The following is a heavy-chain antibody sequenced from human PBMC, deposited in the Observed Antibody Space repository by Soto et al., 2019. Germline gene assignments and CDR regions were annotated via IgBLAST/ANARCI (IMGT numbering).Heavy chain of an antibody. CDR2: IYSGGST. J-gene: IGHJ4*02. V-gene: IGHV3-53*02. D-gene: IGHD3-22*01. CDR1: GFTVSSNY. Sequence: EVQLVETGGGLIQPGGSLRLSCAASGFTVSSNYMCWVRQAPGKGLEWVSVIYSGGSTYYADSVKGRFTISRDNSKNTLYLQMNSLRAEDTAVYYCARAETYYYDSSDYYFDYWGQGTLVTVSS. CDR3: ARAETYYYDSSDYYFDY.